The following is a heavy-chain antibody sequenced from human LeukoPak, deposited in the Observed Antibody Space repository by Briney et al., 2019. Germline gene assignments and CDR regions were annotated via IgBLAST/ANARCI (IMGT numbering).Heavy chain of an antibody. V-gene: IGHV1-69*15. D-gene: IGHD2-8*01. CDR2: FIPIFGSA. CDR3: ARSPPGLIYMDV. J-gene: IGHJ6*03. Sequence: SVKVSCKASGGTFSSYAISWVRQAPGQGFEWMGRFIPIFGSAHYAQKFQGRVMITADESTTTGYMELSSLRSEDTAVYYCARSPPGLIYMDVWGMGTTVFVSS. CDR1: GGTFSSYA.